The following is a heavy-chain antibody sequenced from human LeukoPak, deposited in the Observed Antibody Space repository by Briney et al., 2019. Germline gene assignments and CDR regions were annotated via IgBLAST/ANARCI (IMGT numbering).Heavy chain of an antibody. CDR2: IYYSGST. Sequence: SETLSLTCTVSGGSLSSYYWSWIRQPPGKGLEWIGNIYYSGSTNYNPSLKSRVTMSVDTSKSQFSLRVSSVTAVDTAVYYCAGDGGGKSRPFDYWGQGTPVTVSS. V-gene: IGHV4-59*01. J-gene: IGHJ4*02. CDR3: AGDGGGKSRPFDY. D-gene: IGHD4-23*01. CDR1: GGSLSSYY.